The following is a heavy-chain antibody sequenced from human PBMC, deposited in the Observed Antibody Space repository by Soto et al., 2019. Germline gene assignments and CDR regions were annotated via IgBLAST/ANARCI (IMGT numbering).Heavy chain of an antibody. V-gene: IGHV4-34*01. CDR3: ARGGGIAAAGPSYYFDY. Sequence: QVQLQQWGAGLLKPSETLSLTCAVYGGSFSGYYWSWIRQPPGKGLGWIGEINHSGSTNYNPSLKSRVTISVDTSKNQFSLKLSSVTAADTAVYYCARGGGIAAAGPSYYFDYWGQGTLVTVSS. D-gene: IGHD6-13*01. CDR1: GGSFSGYY. CDR2: INHSGST. J-gene: IGHJ4*02.